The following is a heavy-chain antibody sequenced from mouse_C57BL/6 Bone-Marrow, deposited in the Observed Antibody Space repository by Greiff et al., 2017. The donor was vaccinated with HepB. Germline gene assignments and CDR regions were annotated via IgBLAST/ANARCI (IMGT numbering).Heavy chain of an antibody. V-gene: IGHV14-4*01. CDR3: TTSRYGNFFFDY. J-gene: IGHJ2*01. CDR1: GFNIKDDY. D-gene: IGHD2-1*01. Sequence: EVQLQESGAELVRPGASVKLSCTASGFNIKDDYMHWVKQRPEQGLEWIGWIDPENGDTEYASKFQGKATITADTSSNTAYLKLSSLTSEDTAVYYCTTSRYGNFFFDYWGQGTTLTVSS. CDR2: IDPENGDT.